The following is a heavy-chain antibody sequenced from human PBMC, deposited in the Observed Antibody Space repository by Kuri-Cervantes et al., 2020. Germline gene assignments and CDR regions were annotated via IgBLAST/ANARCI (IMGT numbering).Heavy chain of an antibody. CDR1: GFTFSSYW. CDR3: ARGPPHREAVAGTGPFDP. V-gene: IGHV3-74*01. D-gene: IGHD6-19*01. J-gene: IGHJ5*02. CDR2: INTDGSGT. Sequence: GESLKISCAASGFTFSSYWMHWVRQAPGKGLVWVSRINTDGSGTSYGDSVKGRFTISRDNAKNSLYLQMNSLRAEDTALYHCARGPPHREAVAGTGPFDPWGQGTLVTVSS.